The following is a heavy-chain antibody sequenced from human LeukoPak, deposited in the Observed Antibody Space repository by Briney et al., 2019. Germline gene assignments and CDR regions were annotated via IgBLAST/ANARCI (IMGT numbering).Heavy chain of an antibody. V-gene: IGHV3-53*01. CDR3: TRDSTTFRFGY. CDR1: GFSVSNNY. J-gene: IGHJ4*02. Sequence: GGSLRLSCAGSGFSVSNNYMSWVRQAPGQGLGWVSIIYSGGITYYVDSVKGRFTISRDNSKNMLYLQMNSLRAEDTAVYYCTRDSTTFRFGYWGQGTLVTVSS. CDR2: IYSGGIT. D-gene: IGHD1-26*01.